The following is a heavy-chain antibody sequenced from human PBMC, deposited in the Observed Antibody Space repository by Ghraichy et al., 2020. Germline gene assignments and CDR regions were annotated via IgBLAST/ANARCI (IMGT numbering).Heavy chain of an antibody. CDR2: IYYSGST. CDR3: ARKPNNWFDP. CDR1: GCSISSSNW. V-gene: IGHV4-28*01. Sequence: SETLSLTCAVSGCSISSSNWWGWIRQPPGKGLEWIGYIYYSGSTYYNPSLKSRVTMSADTSKNQFSLKLSSVTAVDTAVYYCARKPNNWFDPWGQGTLVTVSS. J-gene: IGHJ5*02.